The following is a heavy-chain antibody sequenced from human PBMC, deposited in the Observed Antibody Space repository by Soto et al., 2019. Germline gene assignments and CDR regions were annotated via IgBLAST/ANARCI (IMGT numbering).Heavy chain of an antibody. CDR2: IYNSGTT. Sequence: XXLLSVRFSVADGSMSSFYWHWILQSPGKGLEWIGSIYNSGTTNYNPSLKSRVTISVDTSKNQFSLKLTSMAAAETAVYYCARYTVTNGHYDCSGLDVWGRGTTVTVSS. V-gene: IGHV4-59*01. D-gene: IGHD4-4*01. J-gene: IGHJ6*02. CDR1: DGSMSSFY. CDR3: ARYTVTNGHYDCSGLDV.